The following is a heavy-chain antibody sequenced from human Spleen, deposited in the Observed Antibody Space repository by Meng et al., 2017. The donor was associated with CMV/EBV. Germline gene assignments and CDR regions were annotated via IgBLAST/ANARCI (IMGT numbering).Heavy chain of an antibody. Sequence: GGSLRLSCKGSGYTFSNYWIAWVRQMPGKGLEWMGIIYPGDSDTRYSPSFQGQVTMSADKSISTAYLQWSSLKASDTAIYYCARTYCSGGACYSVDYWGQGALVTVSS. CDR3: ARTYCSGGACYSVDY. D-gene: IGHD2-15*01. CDR1: GYTFSNYW. V-gene: IGHV5-51*01. J-gene: IGHJ4*02. CDR2: IYPGDSDT.